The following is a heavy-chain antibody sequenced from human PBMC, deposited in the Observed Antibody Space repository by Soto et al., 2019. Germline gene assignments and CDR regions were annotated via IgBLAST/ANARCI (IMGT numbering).Heavy chain of an antibody. CDR3: AKDAITMVRGVISCYGMDV. J-gene: IGHJ6*02. D-gene: IGHD3-10*01. CDR2: IRWYSGSI. Sequence: DVQLVESGGGLVQPGRSLRLSCAASGFTFDDYAMHWVRQAPGKGLEWVSGIRWYSGSIGYADSVKGRITISRDNAKNSLYLQMNSLRAEDTALYYCAKDAITMVRGVISCYGMDVWGQGTMVTVSS. CDR1: GFTFDDYA. V-gene: IGHV3-9*01.